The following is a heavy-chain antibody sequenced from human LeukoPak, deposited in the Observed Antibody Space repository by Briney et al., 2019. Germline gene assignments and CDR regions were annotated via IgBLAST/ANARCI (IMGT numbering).Heavy chain of an antibody. V-gene: IGHV3-21*01. J-gene: IGHJ6*03. D-gene: IGHD1-26*01. CDR2: ISSSSSYI. CDR1: GFPLSSYA. Sequence: GGSLRLSCAAFGFPLSSYAMSWVRQAPGKGLEWVSSISSSSSYIYYADSVKGRFTISRDNAKNSLFLQMNSLRAEDTAVYFCARATWDPNYYYYMDVWGKGTTVTISS. CDR3: ARATWDPNYYYYMDV.